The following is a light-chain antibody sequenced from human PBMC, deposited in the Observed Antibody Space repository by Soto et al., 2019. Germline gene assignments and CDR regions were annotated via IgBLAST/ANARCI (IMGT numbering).Light chain of an antibody. CDR2: DAS. CDR1: QDISNY. J-gene: IGKJ5*01. Sequence: DIQMTQSPSSLSASVGDRVTITCQASQDISNYLNWYQQKPGKAPKLLIYDASNLETGVPSRFSGRGSGTDFTFTISSLHPEDFATYYFQQYDNRPITLVQGTRLHIK. V-gene: IGKV1-33*01. CDR3: QQYDNRPIT.